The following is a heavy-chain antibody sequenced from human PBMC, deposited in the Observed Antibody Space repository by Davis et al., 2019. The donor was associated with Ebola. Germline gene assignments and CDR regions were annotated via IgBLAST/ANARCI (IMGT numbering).Heavy chain of an antibody. Sequence: PGGSLRLSCAASGFTFSNYDMGWVRQVPGKGLEWVSGVYSTGSTYYADSVKGRFTISRDNSKNTLYLQMNSLRAEDTAVYYCAKDLCSTSCYYFDYWGQGTLVTVSS. CDR2: VYSTGST. CDR3: AKDLCSTSCYYFDY. J-gene: IGHJ4*02. V-gene: IGHV3-66*03. D-gene: IGHD2-2*01. CDR1: GFTFSNYD.